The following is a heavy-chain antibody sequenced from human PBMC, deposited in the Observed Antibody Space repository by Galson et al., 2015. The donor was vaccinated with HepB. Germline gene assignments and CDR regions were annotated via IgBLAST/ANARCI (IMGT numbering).Heavy chain of an antibody. CDR2: ISSGGTR. D-gene: IGHD2/OR15-2a*01. CDR3: AKNPASYDYYNMDV. V-gene: IGHV3-48*01. J-gene: IGHJ6*02. CDR1: GFSFSTYS. Sequence: SLRLSCAASGFSFSTYSMNWVRQAPGKGLEWISYISSGGTRYYADSVKGRFTISRDNGKNSLYLHMSSLRADDTAVYYCAKNPASYDYYNMDVWGQGTTVTVSS.